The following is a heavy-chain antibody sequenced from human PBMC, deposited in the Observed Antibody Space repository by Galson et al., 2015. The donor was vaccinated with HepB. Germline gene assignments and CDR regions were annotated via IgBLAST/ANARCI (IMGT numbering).Heavy chain of an antibody. Sequence: SLRLSCAVSGFTFSGYGMSWVRQAPGKGLEWISTISVIGGSSYYADSVKGRFTISRDNSKNTLYLQMNSLRGDDTAVYYCGKDRPPKFSGSSWGYFDYWGQGTLVIVSS. V-gene: IGHV3-23*01. CDR2: ISVIGGSS. J-gene: IGHJ4*02. CDR1: GFTFSGYG. D-gene: IGHD1-26*01. CDR3: GKDRPPKFSGSSWGYFDY.